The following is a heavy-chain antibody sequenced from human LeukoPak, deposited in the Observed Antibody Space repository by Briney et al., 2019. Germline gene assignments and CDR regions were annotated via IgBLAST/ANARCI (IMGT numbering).Heavy chain of an antibody. J-gene: IGHJ5*02. CDR3: ARGPVVPAARRTNWFDP. D-gene: IGHD2-2*01. CDR2: MNPNSGNT. CDR1: GYTFTSYD. V-gene: IGHV1-8*01. Sequence: ASVKVSCKASGYTFTSYDINWVRQATGQGLEWMGWMNPNSGNTGYAQKFQGRVTMTRNTSISTAYMELSGLRSEDTAVYYCARGPVVPAARRTNWFDPWGQGTLVTVSS.